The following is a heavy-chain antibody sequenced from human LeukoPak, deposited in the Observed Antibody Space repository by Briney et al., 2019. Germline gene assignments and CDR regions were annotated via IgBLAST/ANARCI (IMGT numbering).Heavy chain of an antibody. CDR2: IIPIFGTA. D-gene: IGHD5-24*01. CDR3: ARDLWDGYNLYYFDY. V-gene: IGHV1-69*05. J-gene: IGHJ4*02. CDR1: GGTFSSYA. Sequence: SVKVSCKASGGTFSSYAISWVRQAPGQGLEWMGRIIPIFGTADYAQKFQGRVTITTDESTSTAYMELSSLRSEDTAVYYCARDLWDGYNLYYFDYWGQGTLVTVSS.